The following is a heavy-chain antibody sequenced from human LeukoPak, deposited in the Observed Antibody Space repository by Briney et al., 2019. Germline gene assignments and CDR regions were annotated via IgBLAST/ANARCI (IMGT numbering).Heavy chain of an antibody. CDR2: MHYSGST. CDR3: ASPGRQDY. V-gene: IGHV4-39*01. CDR1: GGSISSSSYY. J-gene: IGHJ4*02. Sequence: SETLSLTCTVSGGSISSSSYYWGWVRQPPGKGLEWIGSMHYSGSTYYNPSLKSRVTISVDTSKNQFSLKLSSVTAADTAVYYCASPGRQDYWGQGTLVTVSS.